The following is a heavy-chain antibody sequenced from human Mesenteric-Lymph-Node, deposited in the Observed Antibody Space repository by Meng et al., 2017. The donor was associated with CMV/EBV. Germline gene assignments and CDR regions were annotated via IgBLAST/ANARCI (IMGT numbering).Heavy chain of an antibody. CDR2: IKEDGSET. J-gene: IGHJ4*02. CDR3: ARHIVGARAFDY. CDR1: GFSFSNYW. D-gene: IGHD1-26*01. Sequence: GGSLRLSCEVSGFSFSNYWMSWVRQAPGKGLEWVATIKEDGSETYCVDSVKGRFTISRDNAKNSLYLQMNSLRAEDTAVYNCARHIVGARAFDYWGQGTLVTVSS. V-gene: IGHV3-7*01.